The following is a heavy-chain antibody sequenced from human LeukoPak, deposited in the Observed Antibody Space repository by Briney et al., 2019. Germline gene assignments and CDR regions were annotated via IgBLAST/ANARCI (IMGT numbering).Heavy chain of an antibody. Sequence: GGSLRLSCAASGFTFSYSYMTWIRQAPGKGLEWVSYISSSGSTIYYADSVKGRFTISRDNAKNTLYLQMDSLGAEDTAVYYCGRVLSGSYRSLDYWGQGTLVTVSS. CDR2: ISSSGSTI. J-gene: IGHJ4*02. V-gene: IGHV3-11*04. CDR1: GFTFSYSY. CDR3: GRVLSGSYRSLDY. D-gene: IGHD1-26*01.